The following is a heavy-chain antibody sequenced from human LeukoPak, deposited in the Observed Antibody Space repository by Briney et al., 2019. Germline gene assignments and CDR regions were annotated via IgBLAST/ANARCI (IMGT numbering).Heavy chain of an antibody. CDR2: INHSGST. CDR1: GGSFSGYY. Sequence: SETLSLTCAVYGGSFSGYYWSWIRQPPGKGLEWIGEINHSGSTNYNPSLKSRVTMSVETSKNQFSLKLSSVTAADTAVYYCAKTPTALVRGGYYFDNWGQGTLVTVSS. J-gene: IGHJ4*02. D-gene: IGHD6-6*01. CDR3: AKTPTALVRGGYYFDN. V-gene: IGHV4-34*01.